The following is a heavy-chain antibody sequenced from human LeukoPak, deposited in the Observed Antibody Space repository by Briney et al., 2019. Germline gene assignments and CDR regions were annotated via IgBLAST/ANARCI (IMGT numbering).Heavy chain of an antibody. V-gene: IGHV3-30-3*01. CDR2: ISYDGSNK. Sequence: PGGSLRLSCAASGFTFSSYAMHWVRQAPGKGLEWVAVISYDGSNKYYADSVKGRSTISRDNSKNTLYLQMNSLRAEDTAVYYCARDEYSFFDYWGQGTLVTVSS. CDR3: ARDEYSFFDY. D-gene: IGHD4-11*01. CDR1: GFTFSSYA. J-gene: IGHJ4*02.